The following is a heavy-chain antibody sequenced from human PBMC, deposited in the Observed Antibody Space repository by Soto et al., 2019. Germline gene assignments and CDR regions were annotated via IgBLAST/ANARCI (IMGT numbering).Heavy chain of an antibody. CDR1: GFTFRNTG. CDR2: NKSKTDGETT. Sequence: EVQLVESGGGLVKPGGSLRLSCEASGFTFRNTGMSWVRQAPGKGLEWVGRNKSKTDGETTDYTAPVKGRFTISRAESQNTLYLQLHSLNTEDTAVYYCTAELGSCGALSGLGEVGGQATVVTVSS. J-gene: IGHJ4*02. V-gene: IGHV3-15*01. D-gene: IGHD6-25*01. CDR3: TAELGSCGALSGLGEV.